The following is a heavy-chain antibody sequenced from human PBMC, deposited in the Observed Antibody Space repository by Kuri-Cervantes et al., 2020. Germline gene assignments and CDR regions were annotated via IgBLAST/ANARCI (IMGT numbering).Heavy chain of an antibody. CDR2: ISWNSGNI. CDR3: ARTPSIVVVPAANDY. D-gene: IGHD2-2*01. J-gene: IGHJ4*02. V-gene: IGHV3-9*01. Sequence: SLKISCAASGFTFDDYAMHWVRQAPGKGLEWVSGISWNSGNIGYADSVKGRFTISRDNSKNTLYLQMNSLRAEDTAVYYCARTPSIVVVPAANDYWGQGTLVTVSS. CDR1: GFTFDDYA.